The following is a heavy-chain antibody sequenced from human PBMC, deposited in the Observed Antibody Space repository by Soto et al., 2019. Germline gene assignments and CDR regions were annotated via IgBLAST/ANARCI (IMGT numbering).Heavy chain of an antibody. D-gene: IGHD5-18*01. CDR3: AKTGVDTFGLSY. V-gene: IGHV3-74*01. CDR2: INTDGSST. CDR1: GFTFSSFW. J-gene: IGHJ4*02. Sequence: EVQLVESGGGLVQPGGSLRLSCAVSGFTFSSFWMHWFRQAPGEGLVWVSSINTDGSSTSYSESVQGRFIIYRDNAKNTLYQQMNSLRVEDTAMYYCAKTGVDTFGLSYWGQGPLVSVSS.